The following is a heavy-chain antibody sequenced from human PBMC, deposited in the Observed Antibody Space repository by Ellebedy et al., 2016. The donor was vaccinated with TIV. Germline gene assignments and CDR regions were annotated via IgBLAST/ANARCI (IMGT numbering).Heavy chain of an antibody. V-gene: IGHV5-51*01. CDR2: IYPGDSDT. CDR1: GYKFTNYW. CDR3: AMFPTGTMDY. D-gene: IGHD4-17*01. Sequence: KVSCKASGYKFTNYWIGWVRQKPGKGLEWMGVIYPGDSDTRYSPSFEGQVTISADASISTAYLQWSSLKASDSAMFYCAMFPTGTMDYWGQGTLVTVSS. J-gene: IGHJ4*02.